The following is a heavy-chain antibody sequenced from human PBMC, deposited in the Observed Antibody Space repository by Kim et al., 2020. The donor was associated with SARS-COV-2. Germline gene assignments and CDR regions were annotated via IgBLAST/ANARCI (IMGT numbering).Heavy chain of an antibody. CDR2: IGTAGDT. D-gene: IGHD4-17*01. CDR1: GFTFSSYD. V-gene: IGHV3-13*01. J-gene: IGHJ5*02. Sequence: GGSLRLSCAASGFTFSSYDMHWVRQATGKGLEWVSAIGTAGDTYYPGSVKGRFTISRENAKNSLYLQMNSLRAGDTAVYYCARGLFYGWFDPWGQGTLVTVSS. CDR3: ARGLFYGWFDP.